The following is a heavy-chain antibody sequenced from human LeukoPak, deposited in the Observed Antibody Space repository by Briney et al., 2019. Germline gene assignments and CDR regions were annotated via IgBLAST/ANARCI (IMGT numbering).Heavy chain of an antibody. CDR3: ARDEVGAPPIDY. V-gene: IGHV3-74*01. CDR2: IRGDGGLF. Sequence: GGSLRLSCEASGFTFSSHWMHWVRQAPGKGLVWIANIRGDGGLFGYADSVKGRFTISRDNAKNTLYLHVNGLRAEDTAVYYCARDEVGAPPIDYWGQGTLVTVSS. J-gene: IGHJ4*02. CDR1: GFTFSSHW. D-gene: IGHD1-26*01.